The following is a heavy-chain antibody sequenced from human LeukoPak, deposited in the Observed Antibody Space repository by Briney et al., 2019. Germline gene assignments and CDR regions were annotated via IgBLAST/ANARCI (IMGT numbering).Heavy chain of an antibody. CDR2: INWNGGST. D-gene: IGHD4-17*01. J-gene: IGHJ4*02. Sequence: GGSLRLSCAASGFTFDDYGMSWVRQAPGKGLEWVSGINWNGGSTGYADSVKGRFTISRDNAKNSLYLQINSLRAEDTAVYYCARDKTTVTLFDYWGQGTLVTVSS. CDR3: ARDKTTVTLFDY. V-gene: IGHV3-20*04. CDR1: GFTFDDYG.